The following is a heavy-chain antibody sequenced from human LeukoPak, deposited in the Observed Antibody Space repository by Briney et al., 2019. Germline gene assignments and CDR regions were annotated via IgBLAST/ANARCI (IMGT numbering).Heavy chain of an antibody. D-gene: IGHD2-15*01. V-gene: IGHV3-48*01. CDR3: AKDKGGSYASYGMDV. Sequence: GGSLRLSCAASGFTFSTYSMGWVRQAPGKGLEWVSYISRSSSTIYYADSVKGRFTISRDNSKNTLYLQMNSLRAEDTAVYYCAKDKGGSYASYGMDVWGQGTTVTVSS. CDR2: ISRSSSTI. J-gene: IGHJ6*02. CDR1: GFTFSTYS.